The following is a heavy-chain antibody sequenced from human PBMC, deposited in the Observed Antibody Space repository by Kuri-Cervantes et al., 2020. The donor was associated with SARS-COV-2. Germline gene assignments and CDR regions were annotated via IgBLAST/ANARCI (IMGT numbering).Heavy chain of an antibody. CDR1: GFIFSSYS. V-gene: IGHV3-21*01. Sequence: GGSLRLSCAASGFIFSSYSMNWVRQAPGKGPEWVSSISSSSSYIYYADSVKGRFTISRDNSKNTLYLQMNSLRAEDTAVYYCARDPDYYDSSGYYGGFDYWGQGTLVTVSS. CDR2: ISSSSSYI. J-gene: IGHJ4*02. D-gene: IGHD3-22*01. CDR3: ARDPDYYDSSGYYGGFDY.